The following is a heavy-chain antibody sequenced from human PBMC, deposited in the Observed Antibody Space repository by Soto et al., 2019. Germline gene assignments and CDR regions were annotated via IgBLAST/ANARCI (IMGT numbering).Heavy chain of an antibody. D-gene: IGHD3-10*01. CDR1: GFSLSTSGMC. Sequence: GSGPTLVNPTQTLTLTCTFSGFSLSTSGMCVSWIRQPPGKALEWLARIDWDDDKYYSTSLKTRLTISKDTSKNQVVLTMTNMDPVDTATYYCARIRYYGSGSSNPEYYYYMDVWGKGTTVTVSS. CDR2: IDWDDDK. CDR3: ARIRYYGSGSSNPEYYYYMDV. V-gene: IGHV2-70*11. J-gene: IGHJ6*03.